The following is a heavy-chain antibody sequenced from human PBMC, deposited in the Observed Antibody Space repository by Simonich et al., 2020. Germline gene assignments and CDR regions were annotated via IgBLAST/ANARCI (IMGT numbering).Heavy chain of an antibody. J-gene: IGHJ6*02. Sequence: QVQLQESGPGLVKPSETLSLTCAVSGYSISSGYYWGWIRQPPGKGLGVIGSIYHSGRTYYNPSLKSRFTISVDTSKNQFSPKLSSVTAADTAVYYCARVGYSNYYYYGMDVWGQGTTVTVSS. CDR2: IYHSGRT. D-gene: IGHD6-13*01. V-gene: IGHV4-38-2*01. CDR1: GYSISSGYY. CDR3: ARVGYSNYYYYGMDV.